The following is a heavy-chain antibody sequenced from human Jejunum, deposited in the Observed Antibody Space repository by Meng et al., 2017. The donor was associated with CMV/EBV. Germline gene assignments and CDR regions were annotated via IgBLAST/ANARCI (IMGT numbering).Heavy chain of an antibody. Sequence: YTVTSYAIHWVRQAPGQRLEWMGWINGGNGNTKYSQKFQGRLTITRDTSARTAYMELSSLRSEDTAMYYCATEYYYDSSDYPTSFDCWGQGTLVTVSS. J-gene: IGHJ4*02. CDR2: INGGNGNT. CDR1: YTVTSYA. CDR3: ATEYYYDSSDYPTSFDC. V-gene: IGHV1-3*01. D-gene: IGHD3-22*01.